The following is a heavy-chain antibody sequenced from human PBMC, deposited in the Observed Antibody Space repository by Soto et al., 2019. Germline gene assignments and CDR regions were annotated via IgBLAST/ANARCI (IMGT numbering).Heavy chain of an antibody. V-gene: IGHV3-33*01. CDR3: ARGKKVRGVIDYYYYYGMDV. Sequence: GGSLRLSCAASGFTFSSYGMHWVRQAPGKGLEWVAVIWYDGSNKYYADSVKGRFTISRDNSKNTLYLQMNSLRAEDTAVYYCARGKKVRGVIDYYYYYGMDVWGQGTTVTVSS. CDR1: GFTFSSYG. D-gene: IGHD3-10*01. J-gene: IGHJ6*02. CDR2: IWYDGSNK.